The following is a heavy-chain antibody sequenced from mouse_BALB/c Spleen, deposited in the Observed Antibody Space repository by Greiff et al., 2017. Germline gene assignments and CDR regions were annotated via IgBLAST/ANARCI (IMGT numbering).Heavy chain of an antibody. CDR3: TRSLLGFDY. D-gene: IGHD4-1*01. V-gene: IGHV1-15*01. Sequence: VQLQESGAELVRPGASVTLSCKASGYTFTDYEMHWVKQTPVHGLEWIGAIDPETGGTAYNQKFKGKATLTADKSSSTAYMELRSLTSEDSAVYYCTRSLLGFDYWGQGTTLTVSS. J-gene: IGHJ2*01. CDR1: GYTFTDYE. CDR2: IDPETGGT.